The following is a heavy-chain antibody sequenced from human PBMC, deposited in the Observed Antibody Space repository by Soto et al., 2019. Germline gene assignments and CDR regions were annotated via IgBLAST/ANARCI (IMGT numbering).Heavy chain of an antibody. J-gene: IGHJ4*02. Sequence: ASVKVSCKASGYTFTSYGISWVRQAPGQGLEWMGWISAYNGNTNYAQKLQGRVTMTTDTSTSTAYMELRSLRSDDTAVYYCARDEGRYCSGGSCYLSGLAFDYWGQGTLVTVSS. V-gene: IGHV1-18*01. CDR1: GYTFTSYG. CDR2: ISAYNGNT. CDR3: ARDEGRYCSGGSCYLSGLAFDY. D-gene: IGHD2-15*01.